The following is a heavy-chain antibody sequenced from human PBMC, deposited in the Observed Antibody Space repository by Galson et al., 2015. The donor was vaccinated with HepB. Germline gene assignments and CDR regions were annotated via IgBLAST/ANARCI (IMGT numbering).Heavy chain of an antibody. CDR2: IYPGDSDA. CDR1: GYRFTNYW. D-gene: IGHD3-10*01. V-gene: IGHV5-51*03. CDR3: ASTDDFASGSDFDY. Sequence: QSGAEVKKPGESLKISCKGSGYRFTNYWIGWVRQMPGKGLEWMGIIYPGDSDARYSPSFQGQVTISADKSINTAYLQWGSLKASDTAMYYCASTDDFASGSDFDYWGQGTLVTVSS. J-gene: IGHJ4*02.